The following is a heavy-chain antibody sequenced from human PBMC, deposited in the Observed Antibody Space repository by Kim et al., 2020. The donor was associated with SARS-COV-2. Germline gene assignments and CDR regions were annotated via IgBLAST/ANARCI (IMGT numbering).Heavy chain of an antibody. CDR2: DSGYST. J-gene: IGHJ6*02. V-gene: IGHV3-23*01. Sequence: DSGYSTYYAESVKGRFTISRDNSKNTLDLQMKSLRADDTAVYYCAQDPETAPYYGMDVCGHGNMVFVS. D-gene: IGHD2-21*02. CDR3: AQDPETAPYYGMDV.